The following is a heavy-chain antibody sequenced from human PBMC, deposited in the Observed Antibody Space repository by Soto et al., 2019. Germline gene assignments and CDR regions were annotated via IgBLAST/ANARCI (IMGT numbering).Heavy chain of an antibody. CDR1: GFTFNTYS. D-gene: IGHD4-17*01. Sequence: QVQLEESGGGVVQPGRSLRLSCAASGFTFNTYSMHWVRQPPGKGLEWLAAIWYDGTQKYYADSVKGRFIISRDNSKNTLYLEMNSLRAEDTAVYYCARAGGTTVTGLWHFDSWGQGTLVTVSS. CDR3: ARAGGTTVTGLWHFDS. CDR2: IWYDGTQK. V-gene: IGHV3-33*01. J-gene: IGHJ4*02.